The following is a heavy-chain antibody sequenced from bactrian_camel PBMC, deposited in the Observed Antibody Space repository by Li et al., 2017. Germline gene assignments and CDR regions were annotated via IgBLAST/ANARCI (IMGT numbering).Heavy chain of an antibody. Sequence: DVQLVESGGDLVQPGGSLRLSCAASGFSLSVEDMTWVRQAPGKGLEWVSAMNSGGVGGGSTYYADSVKGRFTISRDNAKGTLYLQLDNLKPEDTAMYYCAKDRGTTVSEYNYWGQGTQVTVS. CDR3: AKDRGTTVSEYNY. V-gene: IGHV3S40*01. CDR1: GFSLSVED. J-gene: IGHJ4*01. CDR2: MNSGGVGGGST. D-gene: IGHD5*01.